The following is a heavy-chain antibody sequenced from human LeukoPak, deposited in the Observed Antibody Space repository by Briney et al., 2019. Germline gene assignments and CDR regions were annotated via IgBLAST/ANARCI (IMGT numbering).Heavy chain of an antibody. J-gene: IGHJ4*02. CDR3: AKVPHYGGNSPYIHS. Sequence: PGGSLRLSCAASGFTFANYAMSWVRQAPGKGPEWVSSVSGSGGETHSTDSVRGRFTISRDNSKGTLYLQMSSLRAEDTAVYYCAKVPHYGGNSPYIHSWGQGTLVTVSS. V-gene: IGHV3-23*01. D-gene: IGHD4-23*01. CDR2: VSGSGGET. CDR1: GFTFANYA.